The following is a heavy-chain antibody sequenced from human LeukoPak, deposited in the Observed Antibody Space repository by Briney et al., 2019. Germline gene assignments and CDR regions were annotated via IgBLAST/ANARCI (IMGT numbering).Heavy chain of an antibody. V-gene: IGHV1-2*02. CDR1: GYTFTGYY. D-gene: IGHD6-6*01. J-gene: IGHJ4*02. Sequence: ASVKVSCKASGYTFTGYYIHWVRQAPGQGLEWMGWINANSGGTNYAQEFQGRVTMTRDTSISTAYMELSRLRSDDTAVYYCARGGRAARNDYWGQGTLVTVSS. CDR2: INANSGGT. CDR3: ARGGRAARNDY.